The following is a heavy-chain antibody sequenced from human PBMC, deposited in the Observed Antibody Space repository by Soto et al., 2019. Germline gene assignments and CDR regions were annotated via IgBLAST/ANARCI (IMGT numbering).Heavy chain of an antibody. Sequence: SETLSLTCTVSGGSISSGGYYWSWLRQHPXKGLEWIGYIYYSGSTYYNPSLKSRVTISVDTSKNQFSLKLSSVTAADTAVYYCARDFGTIFGLVGNFDYWGQGTLVTVSS. D-gene: IGHD3-3*01. J-gene: IGHJ4*02. CDR1: GGSISSGGYY. V-gene: IGHV4-31*03. CDR2: IYYSGST. CDR3: ARDFGTIFGLVGNFDY.